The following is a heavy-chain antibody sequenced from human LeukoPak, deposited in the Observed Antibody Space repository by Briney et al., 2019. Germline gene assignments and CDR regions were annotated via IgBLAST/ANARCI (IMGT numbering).Heavy chain of an antibody. CDR2: MNPNSGNT. D-gene: IGHD3-9*01. CDR1: GYTFTSYD. Sequence: ASVKVSCKASGYTFTSYDINWVRQVTGQGLEWMGWMNPNSGNTGYAQKFQGRVTMTRNTSISTAYMELSSLRSEDTAVYYCARVDDILTGYFWFDPWGQGTLVTVSS. CDR3: ARVDDILTGYFWFDP. J-gene: IGHJ5*02. V-gene: IGHV1-8*01.